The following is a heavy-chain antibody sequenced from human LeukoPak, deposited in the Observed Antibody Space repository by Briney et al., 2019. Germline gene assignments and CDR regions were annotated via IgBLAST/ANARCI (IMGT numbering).Heavy chain of an antibody. J-gene: IGHJ6*03. D-gene: IGHD6-19*01. CDR3: AKDRAVAGTGYYDYYMDV. CDR1: GFTLSSYG. CDR2: IRYDGSNK. V-gene: IGHV3-30*02. Sequence: GGSLRLSCAASGFTLSSYGMHWVRQAPGKGLEWVAFIRYDGSNKYYADSVKGRFTISRDNSKNTLYLQMNSLRSEDTAVYYCAKDRAVAGTGYYDYYMDVWGKGTMVTVSS.